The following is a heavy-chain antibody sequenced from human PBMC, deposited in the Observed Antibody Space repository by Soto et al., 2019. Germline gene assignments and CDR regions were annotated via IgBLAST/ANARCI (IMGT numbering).Heavy chain of an antibody. D-gene: IGHD5-18*01. CDR2: ISAYNGNT. Sequence: QVQLVQSGAEVKKPGASVKVSCKASGYTFTSYGISWVRQTPGKGLEWMGWISAYNGNTNYAQKLQGRVTMTTDTTTSNAYMELRSLRSDDTAVYYCARDRTKRGYSYGYQFDYWGQGTLVTVSS. CDR3: ARDRTKRGYSYGYQFDY. CDR1: GYTFTSYG. V-gene: IGHV1-18*01. J-gene: IGHJ4*02.